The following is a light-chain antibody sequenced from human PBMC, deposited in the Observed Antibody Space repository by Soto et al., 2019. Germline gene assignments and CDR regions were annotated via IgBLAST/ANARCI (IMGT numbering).Light chain of an antibody. V-gene: IGKV1-5*01. CDR1: HTVANY. J-gene: IGKJ1*01. CDR3: QQYNSYSWT. CDR2: SAS. Sequence: DIQMTQSPSSLSASVGDRVTITCRASHTVANYLNWYQQKPGKAPKLLIYSASTLQSGVPSRFSGSGSGTEFTLTISSLQADDFATYYCQQYNSYSWTFGQGTKVDIK.